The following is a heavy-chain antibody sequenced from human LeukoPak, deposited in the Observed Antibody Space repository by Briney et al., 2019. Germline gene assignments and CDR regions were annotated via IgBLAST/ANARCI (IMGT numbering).Heavy chain of an antibody. V-gene: IGHV3-30*18. J-gene: IGHJ4*02. D-gene: IGHD2-15*01. CDR3: AKDLGLVVVAATHFDY. CDR2: ISYDGSNK. CDR1: GFTFSSYG. Sequence: GGSLRLSCAASGFTFSSYGMHWVRQAPGKGLEWVAVISYDGSNKYYADSVKGRFTISRDNSKNTLYLQMNSLRAEDTAVYYCAKDLGLVVVAATHFDYWGQGTLVTVSS.